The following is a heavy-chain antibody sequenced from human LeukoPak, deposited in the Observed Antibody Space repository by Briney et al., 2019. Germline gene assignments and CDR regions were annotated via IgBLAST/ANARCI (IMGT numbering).Heavy chain of an antibody. J-gene: IGHJ4*02. CDR1: GFTFSSYS. D-gene: IGHD3-10*01. CDR3: ARVDYTMVPYYFDY. V-gene: IGHV3-48*01. CDR2: ISSSSSAI. Sequence: GGFLRLSCAASGFTFSSYSMNWVRQAPGRGLEWVSYISSSSSAIYYADSVKGRFTISRDNAKNSLYLQMISLRAEDTAVYYCARVDYTMVPYYFDYWGQGTLVTVSS.